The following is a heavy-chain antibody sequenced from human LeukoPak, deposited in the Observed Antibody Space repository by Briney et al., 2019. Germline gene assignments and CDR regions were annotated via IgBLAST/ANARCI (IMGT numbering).Heavy chain of an antibody. D-gene: IGHD1-26*01. CDR3: ARDRYSGSYPLDY. Sequence: PGGSLRLSCAASGFTFDDYAMHWVRQAPGKGLEWVSYISSSGSTIYYADSVKGRFTISRDNAKNSLYLQMNSLRAEDTAVYYCARDRYSGSYPLDYWGQGTLVTVSS. V-gene: IGHV3-11*01. J-gene: IGHJ4*02. CDR2: ISSSGSTI. CDR1: GFTFDDYA.